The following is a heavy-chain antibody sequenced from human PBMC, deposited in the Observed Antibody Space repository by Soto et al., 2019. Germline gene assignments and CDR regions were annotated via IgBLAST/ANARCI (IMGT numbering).Heavy chain of an antibody. CDR3: ARSRRHYDFWSGPEHDAFDI. CDR2: IYYSGST. D-gene: IGHD3-3*01. V-gene: IGHV4-59*08. J-gene: IGHJ3*02. CDR1: GGSISSYY. Sequence: LSLTCTVSGGSISSYYWSWIRQPPGKGLEWIGYIYYSGSTNYNPSLKSRVTISVDTSKNQFSLKLSSVTAADTAVYYCARSRRHYDFWSGPEHDAFDIWGQGTMVTVSS.